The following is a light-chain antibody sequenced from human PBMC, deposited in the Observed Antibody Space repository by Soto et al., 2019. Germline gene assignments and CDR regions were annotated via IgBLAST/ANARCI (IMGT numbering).Light chain of an antibody. CDR3: QQYKNWPPVT. CDR2: GAS. Sequence: EIVLTQSPATLSLSPGERATLSCRASQSVSSYLAWYQQKSGQSPRLLIYGASTRATGIPARFSGSGSETDFTLTISSLQSEDFAVYYCQQYKNWPPVTFGGGTKVDI. CDR1: QSVSSY. J-gene: IGKJ4*01. V-gene: IGKV3-15*01.